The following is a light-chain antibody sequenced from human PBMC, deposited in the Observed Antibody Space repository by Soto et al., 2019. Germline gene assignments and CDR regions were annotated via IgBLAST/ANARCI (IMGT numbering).Light chain of an antibody. J-gene: IGLJ3*02. CDR3: NSYAASSNFSFV. Sequence: QSALTKPPSASGSPGQSVTISCTGTSSDVGGYHYVSWYQQYPGRAPKLMIYEVTKRPSGVPDRFSGSKSGNTASLTVSGLQAEDDAEYYCNSYAASSNFSFVFSGGTKLTVL. CDR1: SSDVGGYHY. V-gene: IGLV2-8*01. CDR2: EVT.